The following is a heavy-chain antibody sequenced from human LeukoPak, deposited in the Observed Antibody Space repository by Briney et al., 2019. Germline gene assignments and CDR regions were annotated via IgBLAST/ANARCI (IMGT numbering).Heavy chain of an antibody. Sequence: SETLSLTCSVSGDSITGYYWGWIRQPPGKGLEWIGNIYYTGNTYYNSSLKSRVTISLDTSKNQFSLKLSSVTAADTAVYYCARGGGFGESDYWGQGTLVTVSS. CDR2: IYYTGNT. V-gene: IGHV4-39*07. D-gene: IGHD3-10*01. CDR3: ARGGGFGESDY. CDR1: GDSITGYY. J-gene: IGHJ4*02.